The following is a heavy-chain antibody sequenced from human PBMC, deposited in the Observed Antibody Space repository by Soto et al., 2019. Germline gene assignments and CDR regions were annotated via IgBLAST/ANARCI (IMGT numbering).Heavy chain of an antibody. J-gene: IGHJ4*02. CDR2: LETDGSTT. CDR3: VRDGTSTMPYDY. CDR1: GFSLSDHW. V-gene: IGHV3-74*03. Sequence: EVQLVESGGGLVQPGGSLRLSCAASGFSLSDHWMHWVRQAPGKGLVWVSRLETDGSTTAYGDSVRGRSSISGDNAKNTLYLQMNSLRAEDTAVYYCVRDGTSTMPYDYWGQGTLVTVSS. D-gene: IGHD1-1*01.